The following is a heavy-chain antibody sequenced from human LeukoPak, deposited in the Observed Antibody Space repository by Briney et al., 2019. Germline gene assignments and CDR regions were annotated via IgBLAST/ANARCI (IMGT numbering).Heavy chain of an antibody. J-gene: IGHJ4*02. D-gene: IGHD6-6*01. CDR3: ARGDRKQLVDY. CDR1: GYTFTSYA. CDR2: INAGNGNT. V-gene: IGHV1-3*03. Sequence: ASVKVSCKASGYTFTSYAMHWVRQAPGQRLEWMGWINAGNGNTKYSQEFQGRVTITMDTSASTAYMELSSLRSEDTAVYYCARGDRKQLVDYWGQGTLVTVSS.